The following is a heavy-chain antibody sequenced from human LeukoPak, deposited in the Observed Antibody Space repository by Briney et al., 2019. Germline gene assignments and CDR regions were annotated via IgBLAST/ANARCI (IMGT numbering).Heavy chain of an antibody. D-gene: IGHD1-7*01. Sequence: SQTLSLTCTVSGGSISSGSYYWSWIRQPAGKGLEWIGRIYTSGSTNYNPSLKSRVTISVDTSKNQFSLKLSSVTAADTAVYYCAGGQLELPLFYYYYVDVWGKGTTVTVSS. CDR3: AGGQLELPLFYYYYVDV. CDR1: GGSISSGSYY. CDR2: IYTSGST. V-gene: IGHV4-61*02. J-gene: IGHJ6*03.